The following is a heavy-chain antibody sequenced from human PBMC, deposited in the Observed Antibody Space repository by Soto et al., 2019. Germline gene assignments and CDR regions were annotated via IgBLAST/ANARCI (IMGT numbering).Heavy chain of an antibody. CDR3: ARTKQLVFFDY. D-gene: IGHD6-13*01. V-gene: IGHV3-48*03. CDR1: GFTFSSYE. Sequence: EVQLVESGGGLVQPGGSLRLSCAASGFTFSSYEMNWVRQAPGKGLEWVSYISSSGSTIYYADSVKGRITISRDNAKNSLYLQMNSLRAEETAVYYCARTKQLVFFDYWGQGTLVTVSS. CDR2: ISSSGSTI. J-gene: IGHJ4*02.